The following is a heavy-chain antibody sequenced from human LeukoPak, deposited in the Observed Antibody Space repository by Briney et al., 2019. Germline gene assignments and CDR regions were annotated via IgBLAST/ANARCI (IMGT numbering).Heavy chain of an antibody. V-gene: IGHV4-31*03. CDR2: IYYSGST. Sequence: SQTLSLTCTVSGGSISSGGYYWSWIRQDPGKGLEWIGYIYYSGSTYYNPSLKSRVTISVDTSKSQFSLKLSSVTAADTAVYYCARDNGRLYFDYWGQGTLVTVSS. J-gene: IGHJ4*02. CDR3: ARDNGRLYFDY. CDR1: GGSISSGGYY.